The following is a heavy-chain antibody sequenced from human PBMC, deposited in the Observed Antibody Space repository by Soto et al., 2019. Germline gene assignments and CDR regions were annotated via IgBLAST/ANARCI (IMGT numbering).Heavy chain of an antibody. CDR3: ARNTYYYDSSGYYFYYYGMDV. D-gene: IGHD3-22*01. J-gene: IGHJ6*02. CDR2: MNPNSGNT. V-gene: IGHV1-8*01. Sequence: ASVKVSCKDSGYTFTSYCINWVRQATVQGLEWMGWMNPNSGNTGYAQKFQGRVTMTRNTSISTAYMELSSLSSEYTAVYYRARNTYYYDSSGYYFYYYGMDVWGQGTTVTVSS. CDR1: GYTFTSYC.